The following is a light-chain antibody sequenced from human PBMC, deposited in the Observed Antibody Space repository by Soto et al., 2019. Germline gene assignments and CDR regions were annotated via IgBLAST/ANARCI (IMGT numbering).Light chain of an antibody. Sequence: DIVMTQTPLSLPVTPGEPSSISCSSSESLVYSDVSTYLNCFQQRSGQSPSRLIYKVSNRDSGVPDRFSGSGSGANFTLNISRVEAEDVGVYYCMQGTHWPRTFGQGTKVDIK. V-gene: IGKV2-30*01. CDR2: KVS. J-gene: IGKJ1*01. CDR3: MQGTHWPRT. CDR1: ESLVYSDVSTY.